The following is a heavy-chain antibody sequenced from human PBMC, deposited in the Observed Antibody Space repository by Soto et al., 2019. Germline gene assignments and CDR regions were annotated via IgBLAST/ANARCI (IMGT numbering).Heavy chain of an antibody. CDR2: ISYDGSNK. D-gene: IGHD2-15*01. CDR3: ARPIPNPYTWVDYYYYYGMDV. CDR1: GLTFSSYA. Sequence: PGGSLRLACTGSGLTFSSYAMHWVLQAPGNGLEWVPVISYDGSNKYYADSVKGRFTISRDNSKNTLYLQMNSLRAEDTAVYYCARPIPNPYTWVDYYYYYGMDVWGQGTTVTVYS. J-gene: IGHJ6*02. V-gene: IGHV3-30-3*01.